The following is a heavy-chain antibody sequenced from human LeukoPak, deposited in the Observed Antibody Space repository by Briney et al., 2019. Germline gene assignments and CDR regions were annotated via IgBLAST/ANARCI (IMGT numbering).Heavy chain of an antibody. Sequence: PSETLPLTCTVSGGSISSSSYYWGWIRQPPGKGLEWIGSIYYSGSTYYNPSLKSRVTISVDTSKNQFSLKLSSVTAADTAVYYCARGSFEGVVPAAIDYWGQGTLVTVSS. J-gene: IGHJ4*02. D-gene: IGHD2-2*02. CDR3: ARGSFEGVVPAAIDY. CDR2: IYYSGST. V-gene: IGHV4-39*07. CDR1: GGSISSSSYY.